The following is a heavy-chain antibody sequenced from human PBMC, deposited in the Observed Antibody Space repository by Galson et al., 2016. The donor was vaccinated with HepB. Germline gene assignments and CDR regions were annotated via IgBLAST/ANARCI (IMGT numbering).Heavy chain of an antibody. V-gene: IGHV1-2*02. CDR1: GYIFIDYF. D-gene: IGHD3-16*01. J-gene: IGHJ6*02. Sequence: SVKVSCKASGYIFIDYFIHWVRQAPGHGLEWMGWITPNSGGAGYAQNFQGRVTITRDTSISTVYMELRRLKSDDTAVYYCVREDRDYNNYYYGLDAWGQGTTVIVSS. CDR3: VREDRDYNNYYYGLDA. CDR2: ITPNSGGA.